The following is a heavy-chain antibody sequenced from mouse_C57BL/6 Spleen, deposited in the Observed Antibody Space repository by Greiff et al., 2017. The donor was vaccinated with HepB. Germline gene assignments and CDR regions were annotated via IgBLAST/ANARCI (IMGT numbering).Heavy chain of an antibody. J-gene: IGHJ3*01. D-gene: IGHD2-1*01. CDR2: INPNNGGT. CDR3: ARTIGDLLRFAY. Sequence: EVQLQQSGPELVKPGASVKMSCKASGYTFTDYNMHWVKQSHGKSLEWIGYINPNNGGTSYNQKCKGKATLTVNKSSSTAYMELRSLTSEDSAVYYCARTIGDLLRFAYWGQGTLVTGSA. V-gene: IGHV1-22*01. CDR1: GYTFTDYN.